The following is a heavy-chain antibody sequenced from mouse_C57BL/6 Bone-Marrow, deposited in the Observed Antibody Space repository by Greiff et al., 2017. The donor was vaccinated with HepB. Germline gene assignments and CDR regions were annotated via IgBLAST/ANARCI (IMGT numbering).Heavy chain of an antibody. V-gene: IGHV1-69*01. Sequence: QVQLQQPGAELVMPGASVKLSCKASGYTFTSYWMHWVKQRPGQGLEWIGEIDPSDSYTNYNHKFKGKSTLTVDKSSSTAYMHLISLTSEDSAVSYCATSCAYYYGSSYDYWGQGTTLTVSS. CDR3: ATSCAYYYGSSYDY. CDR1: GYTFTSYW. D-gene: IGHD1-1*01. J-gene: IGHJ2*01. CDR2: IDPSDSYT.